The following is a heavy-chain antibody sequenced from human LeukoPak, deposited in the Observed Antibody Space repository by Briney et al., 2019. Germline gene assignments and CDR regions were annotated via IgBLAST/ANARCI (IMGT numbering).Heavy chain of an antibody. CDR3: ARYCSGGSCYSFGAFDI. D-gene: IGHD2-15*01. J-gene: IGHJ3*02. CDR2: IYHSGST. CDR1: YSISSGYY. V-gene: IGHV4-38-2*02. Sequence: PSETLSLTCTVSYSISSGYYWGWIRQPPGKRLEWIGNIYHSGSTYYNPSLKSRVTISVDTSKNQFSLRLSSVTAADTAVYYCARYCSGGSCYSFGAFDIWGQGTMVTVSS.